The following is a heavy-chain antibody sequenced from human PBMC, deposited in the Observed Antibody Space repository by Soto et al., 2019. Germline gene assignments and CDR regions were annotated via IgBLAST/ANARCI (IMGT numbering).Heavy chain of an antibody. CDR2: IYYSGST. D-gene: IGHD3-3*01. CDR3: ARDRQGFLEWLGRYYYYGMDV. J-gene: IGHJ6*02. Sequence: QVQLQESGPGLVKPSQTLSLTCTVSGGSISSGDYYWSWIRQPPGKGLEWVGYIYYSGSTYYNPSLKNRVTISVDTSNNQFSLKLSSVTAADTAVYYCARDRQGFLEWLGRYYYYGMDVWGQGTTVTVSS. CDR1: GGSISSGDYY. V-gene: IGHV4-30-4*01.